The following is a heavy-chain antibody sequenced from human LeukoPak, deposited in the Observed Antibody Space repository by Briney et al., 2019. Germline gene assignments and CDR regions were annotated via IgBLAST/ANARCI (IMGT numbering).Heavy chain of an antibody. CDR1: GGTFSSYA. V-gene: IGHV1-69*05. D-gene: IGHD2-2*01. CDR3: AVETLGYCSSTSCYTRNFDY. CDR2: IIPIFGTA. J-gene: IGHJ4*02. Sequence: SVKVSCKASGGTFSSYAISWVQQAPGQGLEWMGGIIPIFGTANYAQKFQGRVTITTDESTSTAYMELSSLRSEDTAVYYCAVETLGYCSSTSCYTRNFDYWGQGTLVTVSS.